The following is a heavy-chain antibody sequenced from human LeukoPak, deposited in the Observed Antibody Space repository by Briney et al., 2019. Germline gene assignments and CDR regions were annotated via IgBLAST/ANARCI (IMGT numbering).Heavy chain of an antibody. CDR3: AKRYCSGDSCRPLGYFDY. J-gene: IGHJ4*02. CDR1: GLTFSNFA. D-gene: IGHD2-15*01. Sequence: GGSLRLSCAASGLTFSNFAMSWVRQAPGKGLESVLVISGTGDNTYYADSVKGRFTISRDNFKNTLYLQMNSLRGEDTAVYYCAKRYCSGDSCRPLGYFDYWGQGTLVTVSS. V-gene: IGHV3-23*01. CDR2: ISGTGDNT.